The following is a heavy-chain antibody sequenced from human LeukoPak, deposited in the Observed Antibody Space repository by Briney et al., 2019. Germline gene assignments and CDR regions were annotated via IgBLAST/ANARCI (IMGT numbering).Heavy chain of an antibody. Sequence: GGSLRLSCAASGFTVSSNYMSWVRQAPGKGLEWVSVIYSGGSTYYADSVKGRFTISRDNSKNTLYLQMNSLRAEDTAVYYCASYQTGAYYYDSSGYSFDYWGQGTLVTVSS. CDR2: IYSGGST. D-gene: IGHD3-22*01. J-gene: IGHJ4*02. CDR1: GFTVSSNY. CDR3: ASYQTGAYYYDSSGYSFDY. V-gene: IGHV3-66*01.